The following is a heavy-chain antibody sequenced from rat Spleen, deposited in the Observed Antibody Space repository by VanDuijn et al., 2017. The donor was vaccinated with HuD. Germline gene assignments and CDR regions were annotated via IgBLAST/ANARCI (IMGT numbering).Heavy chain of an antibody. J-gene: IGHJ2*01. CDR3: ARDNNYKAY. CDR1: DYSITSSYR. V-gene: IGHV3-3*01. Sequence: VRLKESGPGLVQPSQSLSLTCSVTDYSITSSYRWSWIRKFPGNKLEWMGYINSAGSTNYNPSLKSRISITRDTSKNQFFLQVNSVTTEDTATYYCARDNNYKAYWGQGVMVTVSS. CDR2: INSAGST. D-gene: IGHD1-10*01.